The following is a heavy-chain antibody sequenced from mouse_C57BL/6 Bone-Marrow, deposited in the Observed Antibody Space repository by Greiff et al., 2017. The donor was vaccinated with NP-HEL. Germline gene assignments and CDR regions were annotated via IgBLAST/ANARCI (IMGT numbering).Heavy chain of an antibody. J-gene: IGHJ2*01. Sequence: VQLHQSGPELVKPGASVKISCKASGYTFTDYYMNWVKQSHGKSLEWIGDINPNNGGTSYNQKFKGKATLTVDKSSSTAYMELRSLTSEDSAVYYCAREEGDYWGQGTTLTVSS. CDR2: INPNNGGT. V-gene: IGHV1-26*01. CDR3: AREEGDY. CDR1: GYTFTDYY.